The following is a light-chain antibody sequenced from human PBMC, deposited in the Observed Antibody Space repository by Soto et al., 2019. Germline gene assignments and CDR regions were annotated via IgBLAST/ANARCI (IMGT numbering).Light chain of an antibody. J-gene: IGLJ1*01. CDR2: GNN. CDR3: QSYDSSLSGFYV. CDR1: SSIIGTGYD. V-gene: IGLV1-40*01. Sequence: QSVLTQPPSVSGAPGQRVTISCTGSSSIIGTGYDVHWYQQLPGTAPKLLIYGNNNRPSGVPDRFSGSKSGTSASLAITGLQAEDEADYYCQSYDSSLSGFYVFATGTKVTVL.